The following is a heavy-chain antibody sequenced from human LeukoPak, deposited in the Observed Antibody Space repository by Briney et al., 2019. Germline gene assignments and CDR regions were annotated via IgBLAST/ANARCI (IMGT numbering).Heavy chain of an antibody. D-gene: IGHD3-10*01. CDR3: ARRSGSYTFDY. J-gene: IGHJ4*02. Sequence: ASVKVSCKASGYTFITYAMHWVRQAPGQRLEWMGWISAGNGNTKYSQNFQGRVTITRDTSASTAYMELSGLRSEDTAAYFCARRSGSYTFDYWGQGTLVTVSS. CDR1: GYTFITYA. V-gene: IGHV1-3*01. CDR2: ISAGNGNT.